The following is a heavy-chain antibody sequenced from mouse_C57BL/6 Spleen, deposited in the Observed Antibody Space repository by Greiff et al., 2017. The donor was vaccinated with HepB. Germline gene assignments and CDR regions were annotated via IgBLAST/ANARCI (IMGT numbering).Heavy chain of an antibody. D-gene: IGHD1-1*01. CDR3: ARDGENYGSPFAY. CDR2: IYPRSGNT. V-gene: IGHV1-81*01. J-gene: IGHJ3*01. CDR1: GYTFTSYG. Sequence: QVQLKQSGAELARPGASVKLSCKASGYTFTSYGISWVKQRTGQGLEWIGEIYPRSGNTYYNEKFKGKATLTADKSSSTAYMELRSLTSEDSAVYFCARDGENYGSPFAYWGQGTLVTVSA.